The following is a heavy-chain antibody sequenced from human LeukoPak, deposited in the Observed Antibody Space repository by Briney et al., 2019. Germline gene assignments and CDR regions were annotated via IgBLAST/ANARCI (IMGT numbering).Heavy chain of an antibody. CDR3: AKDFKPDGKWDPDS. Sequence: GGSLRRSCAASGFTFSGFTMSWVRQAPGERLEWVSGILSTGRATYYADSVKGRFTISRDNSKNTLSLQMNSLRVEDTAVYYCAKDFKPDGKWDPDSWGQGILVTVSS. J-gene: IGHJ4*02. CDR2: ILSTGRAT. CDR1: GFTFSGFT. D-gene: IGHD1-26*01. V-gene: IGHV3-23*01.